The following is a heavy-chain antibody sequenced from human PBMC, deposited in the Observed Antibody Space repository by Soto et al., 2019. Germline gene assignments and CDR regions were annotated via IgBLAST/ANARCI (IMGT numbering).Heavy chain of an antibody. D-gene: IGHD4-17*01. Sequence: PSETLSLTCAVSGGSISSSNWWSWVRQPPGKGLEWIGEIYHSGSTNYNPSLKSRVTISVDKSKNQFSLKLSSVTAADTAVYYCARLPPRSTVTTPGFYFDYWGQGTRVTVS. CDR1: GGSISSSNW. CDR3: ARLPPRSTVTTPGFYFDY. J-gene: IGHJ4*02. CDR2: IYHSGST. V-gene: IGHV4-4*02.